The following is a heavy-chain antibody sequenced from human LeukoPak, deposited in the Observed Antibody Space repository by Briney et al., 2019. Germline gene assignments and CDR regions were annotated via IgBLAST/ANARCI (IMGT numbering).Heavy chain of an antibody. J-gene: IGHJ4*02. D-gene: IGHD6-13*01. CDR2: ISYDGSNK. CDR3: ARGYSSSWPDY. V-gene: IGHV3-30*04. CDR1: GFTFSSYA. Sequence: GGSLRLSCAASGFTFSSYAMHWVRQAPGKGLEWVAVISYDGSNKYYADSVKGRFTISRDNSKNTPYLQMNSLRAEDTAVYYCARGYSSSWPDYWGQGTLITVSS.